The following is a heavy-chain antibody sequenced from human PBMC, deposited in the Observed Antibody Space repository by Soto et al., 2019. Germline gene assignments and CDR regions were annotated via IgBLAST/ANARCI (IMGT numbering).Heavy chain of an antibody. J-gene: IGHJ6*02. Sequence: GESLKISFRGSGYSFTNYWINGVRQMTGKCLEWMGTIDPSDSYTNYSPSFQGHVTISVDKSVNTAYLQWSSLNASDTAMYYCLRRLSRATDGYTAFYYYGMDVWGQGTTVTVSS. CDR1: GYSFTNYW. V-gene: IGHV5-10-1*01. CDR2: IDPSDSYT. D-gene: IGHD5-12*01. CDR3: LRRLSRATDGYTAFYYYGMDV.